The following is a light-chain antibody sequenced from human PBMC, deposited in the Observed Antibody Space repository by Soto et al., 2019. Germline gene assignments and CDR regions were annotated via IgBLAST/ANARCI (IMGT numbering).Light chain of an antibody. Sequence: EIVLTQSPGTLSLSPGERATLSCRASQSVTSSLVWYQQKPGQAPRLLMYDASNRATGIPARFSGSGSGTDFTLTISRLEPEDFAVYFCQQFSRPPLTFGGGTKVEI. J-gene: IGKJ4*01. CDR2: DAS. CDR3: QQFSRPPLT. V-gene: IGKV3-11*01. CDR1: QSVTSS.